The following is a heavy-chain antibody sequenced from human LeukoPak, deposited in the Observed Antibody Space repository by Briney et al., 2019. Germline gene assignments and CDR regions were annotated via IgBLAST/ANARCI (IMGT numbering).Heavy chain of an antibody. CDR1: GFTFSSYA. V-gene: IGHV3-23*01. D-gene: IGHD1-14*01. J-gene: IGHJ4*02. Sequence: SGGSLRLSCAASGFTFSSYAMSWVRQAPGKGLEWVSTISGSGGSTYYADSVKGRFSISRDNSKNTLYLQMNSLRAEDTAVYYCAKAIDQASRAKPRGAFDYWGQGTLVTVSS. CDR3: AKAIDQASRAKPRGAFDY. CDR2: ISGSGGST.